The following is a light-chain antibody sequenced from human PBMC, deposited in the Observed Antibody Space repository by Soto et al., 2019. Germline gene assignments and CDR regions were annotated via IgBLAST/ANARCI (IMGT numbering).Light chain of an antibody. J-gene: IGLJ2*01. V-gene: IGLV1-44*01. CDR2: SNN. CDR1: SSNIGSKT. Sequence: QLVLTQPPSASGTPGQRVTISCSGSSSNIGSKTVNWYHQLPGTAPKLLIYSNNQRPSGVPDRFSGSKSGTSASLAISGLQSEDEADYYCAAWDDSLNGVVFGGGTKVTVL. CDR3: AAWDDSLNGVV.